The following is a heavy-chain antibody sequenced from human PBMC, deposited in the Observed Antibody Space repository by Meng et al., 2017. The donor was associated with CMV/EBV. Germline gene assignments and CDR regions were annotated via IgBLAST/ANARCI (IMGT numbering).Heavy chain of an antibody. CDR3: ARDPSSSSWYPVDAFDI. CDR1: GFTFSSYE. D-gene: IGHD6-13*01. CDR2: ISSSGSTI. Sequence: GESLKISCAASGFTFSSYEMNWVRQAPGKGLEWVSYISSSGSTIYYADPVKGRFTISRDNAKNSLYLQMNSLRAEDTAVYYCARDPSSSSWYPVDAFDIWGQGTMVTVSS. V-gene: IGHV3-48*03. J-gene: IGHJ3*02.